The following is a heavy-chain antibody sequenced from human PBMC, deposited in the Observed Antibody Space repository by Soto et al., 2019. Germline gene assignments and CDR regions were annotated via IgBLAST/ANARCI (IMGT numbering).Heavy chain of an antibody. Sequence: ASVEVSCKVSGYTLTELSMHWVRQAPGKGLEWMGGFDPEDGETIYAQKFQGRVTMTEDTSTDTTYMELSSLRSEDTAVYYCETDARLHDYFFGDAFDIWGQGTMVIFSS. D-gene: IGHD3-3*01. V-gene: IGHV1-24*01. CDR3: ETDARLHDYFFGDAFDI. J-gene: IGHJ3*02. CDR2: FDPEDGET. CDR1: GYTLTELS.